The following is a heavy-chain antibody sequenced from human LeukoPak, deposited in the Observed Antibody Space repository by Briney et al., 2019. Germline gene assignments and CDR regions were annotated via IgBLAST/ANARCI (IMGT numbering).Heavy chain of an antibody. CDR1: GGSISSGGYS. CDR2: INHSGST. J-gene: IGHJ4*02. V-gene: IGHV4-30-2*01. D-gene: IGHD5-24*01. Sequence: SETLSLTCAVSGGSISSGGYSWSWVRQPPGEGLEWIGYINHSGSTHFNPSLKSRVTISVDRAKNQYSLKLSSVTAADTAVYYCARDGYSPFDYWGQGILVTVSS. CDR3: ARDGYSPFDY.